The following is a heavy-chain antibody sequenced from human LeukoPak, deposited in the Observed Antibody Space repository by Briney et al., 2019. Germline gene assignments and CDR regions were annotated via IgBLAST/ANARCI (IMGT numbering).Heavy chain of an antibody. J-gene: IGHJ4*02. CDR1: GYTFTSYG. Sequence: ASVKVSCKASGYTFTSYGISWVRQAPGQGLEWMGWVSAYNGNTNYAQKLPGRVTMTTDTSTSTAYMELRSLRSDDTAVYYCARGDPSDFWSGYSSIDYWGQGTLVTVSS. D-gene: IGHD3-3*01. CDR3: ARGDPSDFWSGYSSIDY. V-gene: IGHV1-18*01. CDR2: VSAYNGNT.